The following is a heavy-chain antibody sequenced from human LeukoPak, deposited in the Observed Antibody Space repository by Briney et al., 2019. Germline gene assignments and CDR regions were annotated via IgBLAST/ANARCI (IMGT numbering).Heavy chain of an antibody. CDR1: GFTFSTYA. V-gene: IGHV3-23*01. Sequence: GRSLRLSCAASGFTFSTYAMSWVRQAPGKGLEWVSGLSGSGGNTYYADSVKGRFTISRDNSKNTMYLQMNSLRAEDTAIYYCAKDPSSSWYVNAFDIWGQGTMVTVSS. D-gene: IGHD6-13*01. J-gene: IGHJ3*02. CDR2: LSGSGGNT. CDR3: AKDPSSSWYVNAFDI.